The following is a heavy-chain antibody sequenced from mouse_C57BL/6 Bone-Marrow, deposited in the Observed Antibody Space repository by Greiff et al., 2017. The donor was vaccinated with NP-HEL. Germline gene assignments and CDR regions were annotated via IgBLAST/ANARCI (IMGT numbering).Heavy chain of an antibody. CDR1: GYTFTEYT. D-gene: IGHD1-1*01. CDR2: IYPGSGSI. Sequence: QVQLQQSGAELVKPGASVKLSCKASGYTFTEYTIHWVKQRPGQGLEWIGWIYPGSGSIKYNEKFKDKATLTADKSSSTVYMELSRLPSEDSAVSVFARHEEVYYYGSSPAWFAYWGQGTLVTVSA. CDR3: ARHEEVYYYGSSPAWFAY. V-gene: IGHV1-62-2*01. J-gene: IGHJ3*01.